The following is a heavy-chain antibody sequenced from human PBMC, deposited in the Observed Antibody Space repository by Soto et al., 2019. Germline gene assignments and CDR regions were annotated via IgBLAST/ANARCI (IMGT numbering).Heavy chain of an antibody. CDR3: AKDRYGDYGGIDY. Sequence: PSETLSLTCTVSGGSISSGGYYWSWIRQHPGKGLEWIGYIFYSGTTYYNPSLKSRVTISVDTSKSQFSLKLNSVTAADTAVYYCAKDRYGDYGGIDYWGQGTMVTVSS. D-gene: IGHD4-17*01. CDR1: GGSISSGGYY. CDR2: IFYSGTT. J-gene: IGHJ4*02. V-gene: IGHV4-31*03.